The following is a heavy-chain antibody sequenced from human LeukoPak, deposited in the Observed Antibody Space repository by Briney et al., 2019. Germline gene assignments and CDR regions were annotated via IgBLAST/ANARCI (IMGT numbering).Heavy chain of an antibody. J-gene: IGHJ3*02. Sequence: GASVKVSCKASGYTFISYGISWVRQAPGQGVEWMGWISAYNGNTNYAQKFQGRVTMTTDTSTSTAYMELRSLRSDDTAVYYCARIYDSSGYYYHAFDIWGQGTMVTVSS. CDR3: ARIYDSSGYYYHAFDI. D-gene: IGHD3-22*01. V-gene: IGHV1-18*01. CDR2: ISAYNGNT. CDR1: GYTFISYG.